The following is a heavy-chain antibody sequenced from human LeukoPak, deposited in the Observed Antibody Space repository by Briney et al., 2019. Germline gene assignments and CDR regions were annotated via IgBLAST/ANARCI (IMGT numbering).Heavy chain of an antibody. V-gene: IGHV4-34*01. D-gene: IGHD2-2*01. Sequence: PGGSLRLSCAASGFTFSDYYMSWIRQPPGKGLEWIGEINHSGSTNYNPSLKSRVTISVDTSKNQFSLKLSSVTAADTAVYYCARGPVPAPFRYYYYGMDVWGQGTTVTVSS. CDR1: GFTFSDYY. J-gene: IGHJ6*02. CDR2: INHSGST. CDR3: ARGPVPAPFRYYYYGMDV.